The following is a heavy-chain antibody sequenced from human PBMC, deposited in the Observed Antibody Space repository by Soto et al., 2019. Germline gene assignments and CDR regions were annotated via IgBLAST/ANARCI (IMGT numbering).Heavy chain of an antibody. CDR2: ISYDGSNK. V-gene: IGHV3-30*03. D-gene: IGHD3-22*01. CDR1: GFTFSSYG. Sequence: GGSLRLSCAASGFTFSSYGMHWVRQAPGKGLEWVAVISYDGSNKYYADSVKGRFTISRDNSKNTLYLQMNSLRAEDTAVYYCARDRKMIVRLGAFDIWGQGTMVTVSS. CDR3: ARDRKMIVRLGAFDI. J-gene: IGHJ3*02.